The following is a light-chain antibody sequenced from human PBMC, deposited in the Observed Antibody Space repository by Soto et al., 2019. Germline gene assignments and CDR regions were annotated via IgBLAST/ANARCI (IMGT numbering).Light chain of an antibody. V-gene: IGKV1-39*01. J-gene: IGKJ1*01. CDR2: SAT. CDR3: QQTYTIPWT. CDR1: QSFSNY. Sequence: DIQMTQSPSPLSASVGDRITITCRTSQSFSNYLTWYEHKPGKDPKLLIYSATVLQSGVPSRFSGSGSGTDFTLTISRLQPEDSATYYCQQTYTIPWTFGQGTKVDI.